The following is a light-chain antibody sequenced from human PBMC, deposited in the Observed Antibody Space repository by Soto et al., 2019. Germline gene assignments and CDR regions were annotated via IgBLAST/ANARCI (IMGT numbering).Light chain of an antibody. CDR3: QQTYSTPRT. Sequence: DIPMTQSPSSLSASVGDRVTITCRASQSISSYLNWYQQKPGKAPNLLIYAASSLQSGVPSRFSGSGSGTDFTLTISSLQPEDFATYYCQQTYSTPRTFGQGTMVEIK. J-gene: IGKJ1*01. CDR1: QSISSY. CDR2: AAS. V-gene: IGKV1-39*01.